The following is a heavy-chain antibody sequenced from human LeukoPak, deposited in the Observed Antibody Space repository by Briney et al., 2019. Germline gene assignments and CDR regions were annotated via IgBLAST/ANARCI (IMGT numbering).Heavy chain of an antibody. V-gene: IGHV4-59*08. CDR1: GGSISSYY. CDR2: IYYSGST. J-gene: IGHJ6*02. CDR3: ARLWIEGYYYYGMDV. D-gene: IGHD1-1*01. Sequence: SETLSLTCTVSGGSISSYYWSWIRQPPGKGLEWIGYIYYSGSTNYNPSLKSRVTISVDTSKNQFSLKLSSVTAADTAVYYCARLWIEGYYYYGMDVWGQGTTVTVSS.